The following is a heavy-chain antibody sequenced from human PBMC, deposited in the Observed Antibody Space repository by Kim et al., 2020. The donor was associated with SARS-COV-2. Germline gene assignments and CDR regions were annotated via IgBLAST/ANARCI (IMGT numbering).Heavy chain of an antibody. D-gene: IGHD3-10*01. V-gene: IGHV1-18*04. Sequence: ASVKASCKASGYTFTSYGISWVRQAPGQGLEWMGWISAYNGNTNYAQKLQGRVTMTTDTSTSTAYMELRSLRSDDTAVYYCARDKSGGLLWFGELSDWFDPWGQGTLVTVSS. J-gene: IGHJ5*02. CDR2: ISAYNGNT. CDR1: GYTFTSYG. CDR3: ARDKSGGLLWFGELSDWFDP.